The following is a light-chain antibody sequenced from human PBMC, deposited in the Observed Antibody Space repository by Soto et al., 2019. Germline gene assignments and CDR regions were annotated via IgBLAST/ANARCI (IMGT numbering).Light chain of an antibody. CDR3: SSYTSSSIPPVV. CDR1: SSDVGGYNY. CDR2: DVS. V-gene: IGLV2-14*01. Sequence: QSALTQPASVSGSPGQSITISCTGTSSDVGGYNYVSWYQQHPGKAPKLMIYDVSNRPSGVSNRFSGSKSGNTASLTISGLQAEDEADYYCSSYTSSSIPPVVFGGGTKLTVL. J-gene: IGLJ2*01.